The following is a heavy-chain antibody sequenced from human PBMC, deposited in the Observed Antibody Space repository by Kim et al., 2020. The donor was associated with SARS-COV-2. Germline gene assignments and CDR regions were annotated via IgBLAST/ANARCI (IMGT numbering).Heavy chain of an antibody. CDR2: IWYDGSKK. D-gene: IGHD6-13*01. J-gene: IGHJ6*02. Sequence: GGSLRLSCAASGFTFSSYGMHWVRQAPGKGLEWVAVIWYDGSKKYYADSVKGRFTISRDNSKNTLYLQINSLRAEDTAVYYCARDHRYSSSWYSFYYYGMDVWGQGTTVTVSS. CDR1: GFTFSSYG. V-gene: IGHV3-33*01. CDR3: ARDHRYSSSWYSFYYYGMDV.